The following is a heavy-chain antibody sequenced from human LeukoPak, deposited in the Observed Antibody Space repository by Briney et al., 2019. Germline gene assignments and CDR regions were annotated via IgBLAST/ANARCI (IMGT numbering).Heavy chain of an antibody. CDR2: IWYDGSNK. V-gene: IGHV3-33*01. D-gene: IGHD3-3*01. Sequence: TGGSLRLSCAASGFTFSSYGMHWVRQAPGKGLELVAVIWYDGSNKYYADSVKGRFTISRDNSKNTLYLQMNSLRAEDTAVYYCARDMDYDFWSGYYNFDYWGQGTLVTVSS. CDR1: GFTFSSYG. J-gene: IGHJ4*02. CDR3: ARDMDYDFWSGYYNFDY.